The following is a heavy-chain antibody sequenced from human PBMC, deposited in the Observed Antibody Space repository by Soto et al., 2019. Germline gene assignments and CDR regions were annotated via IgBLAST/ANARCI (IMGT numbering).Heavy chain of an antibody. CDR1: GYTFTSTW. CDR3: ARRQWLVGGYYYGMDV. J-gene: IGHJ6*02. CDR2: INPYGGAA. V-gene: IGHV1-46*01. D-gene: IGHD6-19*01. Sequence: ASVKVSCKASGYTFTSTWMHWVRQAPGQGLEWMGIINPYGGAATYAEKFQGRVTMTRDTSTATDYMELSSLRSEDTAMYYCARRQWLVGGYYYGMDVWGQGTTVTVSS.